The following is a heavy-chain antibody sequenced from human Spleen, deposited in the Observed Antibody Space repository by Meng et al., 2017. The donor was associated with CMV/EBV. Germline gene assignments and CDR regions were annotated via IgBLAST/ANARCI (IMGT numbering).Heavy chain of an antibody. Sequence: ASVKVSCKASGYTFTGYYMHWVRQAPGQGLEWMGWINPNSGGTNYAQKFQGGVTMTRDTSISTAYMELSRLRSDDTAVYYCARALVDTAMVTVDYWGQGTLVTVSS. CDR2: INPNSGGT. CDR1: GYTFTGYY. CDR3: ARALVDTAMVTVDY. J-gene: IGHJ4*02. D-gene: IGHD5-18*01. V-gene: IGHV1-2*02.